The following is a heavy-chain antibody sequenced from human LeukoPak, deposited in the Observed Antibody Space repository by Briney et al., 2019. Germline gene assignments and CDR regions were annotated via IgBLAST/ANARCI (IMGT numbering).Heavy chain of an antibody. CDR3: AREGFMITFGGVIVIRTNAFDI. J-gene: IGHJ3*02. CDR1: GFTFSRYW. D-gene: IGHD3-16*02. CDR2: INSDGRST. V-gene: IGHV3-74*01. Sequence: GGSLRLSCVASGFTFSRYWMHWVRQAPGKGLVWVSRINSDGRSTNYADSVKGRFSISRDNAENTLYLQMNSLRAEDTAVYYCAREGFMITFGGVIVIRTNAFDIWGQGTMVTVSS.